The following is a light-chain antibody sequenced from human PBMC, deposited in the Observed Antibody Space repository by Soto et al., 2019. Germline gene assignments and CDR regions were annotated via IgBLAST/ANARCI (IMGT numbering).Light chain of an antibody. V-gene: IGLV2-8*01. Sequence: QSALTQPPSASGSPGQSVAISCTGTSSDVSGYNYVSWYQHHPGKAPKLMIYEVSKRPSGVPDRFSGSKSGNTASLTVSGLQVEDEADYYCSSYAGTKNVVFGGGTKLTVL. CDR1: SSDVSGYNY. CDR3: SSYAGTKNVV. J-gene: IGLJ2*01. CDR2: EVS.